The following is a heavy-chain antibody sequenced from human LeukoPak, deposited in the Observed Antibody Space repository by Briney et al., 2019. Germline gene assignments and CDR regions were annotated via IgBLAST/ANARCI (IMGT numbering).Heavy chain of an antibody. V-gene: IGHV3-21*01. CDR2: ISRRSDSI. Sequence: PGGSLRLSCAASGFTFSTFSMNWLRQAPGKGLEWVSCISRRSDSIYYADSVEGRFTISRDNAKNTLYLQMSRLSVEDTGVYFCARGTVAGTIQHWGQGTLVSVSS. D-gene: IGHD6-19*01. J-gene: IGHJ1*01. CDR1: GFTFSTFS. CDR3: ARGTVAGTIQH.